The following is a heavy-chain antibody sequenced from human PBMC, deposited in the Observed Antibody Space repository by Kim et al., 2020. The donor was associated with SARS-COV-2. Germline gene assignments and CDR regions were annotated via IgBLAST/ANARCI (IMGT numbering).Heavy chain of an antibody. Sequence: NYAQKFQGGVTITADESTSTAYMELSSLRSEDTAVYYCATSTITYNWFDPWGQGTLVTVSS. J-gene: IGHJ5*02. D-gene: IGHD5-12*01. CDR3: ATSTITYNWFDP. V-gene: IGHV1-69*01.